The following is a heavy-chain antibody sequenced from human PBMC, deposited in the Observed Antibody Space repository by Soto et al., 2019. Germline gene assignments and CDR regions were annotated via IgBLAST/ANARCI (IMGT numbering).Heavy chain of an antibody. CDR1: GGAFNNYV. Sequence: QVQLVQSGAEMKTPGSSVNVSCTLSGGAFNNYVISWVRQAPGQGLEWVGSIVPIYRSSLFAQKFQGRVTLSADETTNTVYMKMSSLRTDDTAIYYCARDDWGYLYYYYAMDIWGQGTAVTVSS. J-gene: IGHJ6*02. CDR2: IVPIYRSS. V-gene: IGHV1-69*18. CDR3: ARDDWGYLYYYYAMDI. D-gene: IGHD2-21*01.